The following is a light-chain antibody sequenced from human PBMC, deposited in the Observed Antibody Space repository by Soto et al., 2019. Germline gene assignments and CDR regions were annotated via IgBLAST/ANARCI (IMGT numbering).Light chain of an antibody. J-gene: IGKJ1*01. CDR3: QQLNSYPWT. Sequence: DIQMTQSPSSLSASIGDRVTIXXQASQDIKNYLNWYQQKSGKAPKIXSYEASDLETGVPSRFSGSGSGTDFTLTISSLQPEDFATYYCQQLNSYPWTFGQGTKVDIK. V-gene: IGKV1-33*01. CDR1: QDIKNY. CDR2: EAS.